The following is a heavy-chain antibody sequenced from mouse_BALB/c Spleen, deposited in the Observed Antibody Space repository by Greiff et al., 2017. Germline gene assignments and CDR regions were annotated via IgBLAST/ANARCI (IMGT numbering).Heavy chain of an antibody. D-gene: IGHD2-3*01. CDR1: GYAFSSYW. Sequence: QVQLQQSGAELVRPGSSVKISCKASGYAFSSYWMNWVKQRPGQGLEWSGQIYPGDGDTNYNGKFKGKATLTADKSSSTAYMQLSSLTSEDSAVYFCARLDLDYDGYFFAYWGQGTLVTVSA. CDR3: ARLDLDYDGYFFAY. J-gene: IGHJ3*01. V-gene: IGHV1-80*01. CDR2: IYPGDGDT.